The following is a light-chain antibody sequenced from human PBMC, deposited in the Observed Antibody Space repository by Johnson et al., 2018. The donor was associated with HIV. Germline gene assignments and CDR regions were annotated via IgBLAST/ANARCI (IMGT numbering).Light chain of an antibody. J-gene: IGLJ1*01. CDR2: DND. CDR1: SSNIGNNY. Sequence: QSVLTQPPSVSAAPGQKVTISCSGSSSNIGNNYVSWYQHLPGTAPKLLIYDNDKRPSGIPDRFSGSKSGTSATLGITGLQTGDEADYYCGTWDSSLSAYVFVTGTQVT. V-gene: IGLV1-51*01. CDR3: GTWDSSLSAYV.